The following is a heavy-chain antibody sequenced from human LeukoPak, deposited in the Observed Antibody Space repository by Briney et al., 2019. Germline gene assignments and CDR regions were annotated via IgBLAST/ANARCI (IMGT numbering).Heavy chain of an antibody. CDR2: INHNGNVN. D-gene: IGHD3-16*01. CDR1: GFTFSSYW. Sequence: GGSLRLSCAASGFTFSSYWMNWARQAPGKGLEWVASINHNGNVNYYVDSVKGRFIISRDNAKNSLYLQMSNLRAEDTAVYFCARGGGLDVWGQGATVTVSS. CDR3: ARGGGLDV. J-gene: IGHJ6*02. V-gene: IGHV3-7*03.